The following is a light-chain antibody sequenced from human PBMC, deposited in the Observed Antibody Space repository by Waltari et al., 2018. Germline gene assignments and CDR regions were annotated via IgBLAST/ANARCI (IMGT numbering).Light chain of an antibody. CDR1: RNDIGSYHY. CDR3: CSYAGSYTWV. Sequence: QSALTQPRSVSRSPGQSVTISCTGTRNDIGSYHYVSWYQHHPGQAPQFIIFDVSKRPSGIPVRFSGSKSVKTAPLTISGLQADDEADYYCCSYAGSYTWVFGGRTKVTVL. J-gene: IGLJ3*02. V-gene: IGLV2-11*01. CDR2: DVS.